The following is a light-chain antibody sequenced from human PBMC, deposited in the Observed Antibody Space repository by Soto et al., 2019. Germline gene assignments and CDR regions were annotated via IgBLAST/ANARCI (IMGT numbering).Light chain of an antibody. CDR3: SSYTITSTVL. V-gene: IGLV1-40*01. CDR1: SSNIGAGYD. Sequence: QSVLTQPPSVSGAPGQRVTISCTGSSSNIGAGYDVHWYQQLPGTAPKLLIYGNSNRPSGVPDRFSGSKSGNTASLTISGLQAEDEADYYCSSYTITSTVLFGGGTKLTVL. CDR2: GNS. J-gene: IGLJ2*01.